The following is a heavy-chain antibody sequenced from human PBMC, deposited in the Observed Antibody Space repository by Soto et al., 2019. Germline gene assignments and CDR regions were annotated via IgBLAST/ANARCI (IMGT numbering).Heavy chain of an antibody. J-gene: IGHJ4*02. CDR3: ARSREGYNFVGDY. Sequence: EVQLVESGGGLVQPGGSLRLSCAASGFTLSSYWMHWVRQAPGKGLVCVSRINGDGSSTSYADSVKGRFTISRDNAKNTLYLQMNSLTAEDTAVYYCARSREGYNFVGDYWGQGTLVTVSS. CDR2: INGDGSST. CDR1: GFTLSSYW. D-gene: IGHD5-12*01. V-gene: IGHV3-74*01.